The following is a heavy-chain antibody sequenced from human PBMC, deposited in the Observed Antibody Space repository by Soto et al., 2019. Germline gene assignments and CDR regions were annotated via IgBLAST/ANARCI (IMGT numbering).Heavy chain of an antibody. CDR2: INPDGRTT. V-gene: IGHV3-74*01. CDR1: GFTFSTYW. J-gene: IGHJ4*02. CDR3: ARDLRGSPDY. D-gene: IGHD1-26*01. Sequence: GGSLRLSCAASGFTFSTYWMNWVRQAPGKGLVWVSLINPDGRTTTYADSVKGRFTISRDNAKNTVYLQMNSLRVDDTAVYYCARDLRGSPDYWGQGTLVTSPQ.